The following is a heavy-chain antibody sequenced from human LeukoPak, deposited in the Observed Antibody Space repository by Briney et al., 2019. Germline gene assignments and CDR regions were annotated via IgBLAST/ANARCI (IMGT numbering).Heavy chain of an antibody. V-gene: IGHV4-34*01. Sequence: SETLSLTCAVYGGSFSGYYWSWIRQPPGKGLGWIGEINHSGSTNYNPSLKSRVTISVDTSRNQFSLKLSSVTAADTAVYYCARDVGRYYDILTGLAMDVWGQGTTVTVSS. CDR3: ARDVGRYYDILTGLAMDV. CDR1: GGSFSGYY. CDR2: INHSGST. D-gene: IGHD3-9*01. J-gene: IGHJ6*02.